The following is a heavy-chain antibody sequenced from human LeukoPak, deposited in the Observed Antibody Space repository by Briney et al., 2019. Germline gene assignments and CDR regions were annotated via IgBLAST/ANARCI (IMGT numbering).Heavy chain of an antibody. D-gene: IGHD3-10*01. CDR1: GFTFSSYA. CDR3: AKDSRLLWFGELTHLDY. Sequence: PGGSLRLSCAASGFTFSSYAMSWVRQAPGKGLEWVSAISGSGGSTYYADSVKGRFTISRDNSKNTLYLQMNSLRAEDTAVYYCAKDSRLLWFGELTHLDYWGQGTLVTVSS. V-gene: IGHV3-23*01. J-gene: IGHJ4*02. CDR2: ISGSGGST.